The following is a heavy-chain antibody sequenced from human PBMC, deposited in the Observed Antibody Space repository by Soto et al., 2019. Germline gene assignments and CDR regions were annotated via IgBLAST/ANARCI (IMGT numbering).Heavy chain of an antibody. D-gene: IGHD4-17*01. CDR1: GGSFSGYY. CDR2: INHSGSA. CDR3: ACAVPCLYGDPFDY. J-gene: IGHJ4*02. V-gene: IGHV4-34*01. Sequence: SETLSLTCAVYGGSFSGYYWSWIRQPPGKGLEWIGEINHSGSANYNPSLKSRVTISVDTSKNQFSLKLSSVTAADTAVYYCACAVPCLYGDPFDYWGQGTLVTVSS.